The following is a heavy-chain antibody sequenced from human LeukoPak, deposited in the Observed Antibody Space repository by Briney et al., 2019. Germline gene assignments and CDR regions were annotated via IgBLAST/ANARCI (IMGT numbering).Heavy chain of an antibody. CDR1: GFTFSSYA. Sequence: GGSLRLSCAASGFTFSSYAMHWVRQAPGKGLEWVSYISSTNGYIYYADSVRGRFTISRNNAKNSLSLQMNSLRAEDTAVYYCARGRSTWHLDYWGQGTLVTVSS. V-gene: IGHV3-21*01. CDR3: ARGRSTWHLDY. CDR2: ISSTNGYI. D-gene: IGHD1-26*01. J-gene: IGHJ4*02.